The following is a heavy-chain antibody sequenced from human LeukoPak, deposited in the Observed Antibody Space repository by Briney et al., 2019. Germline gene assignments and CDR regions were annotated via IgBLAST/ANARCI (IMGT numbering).Heavy chain of an antibody. V-gene: IGHV3-7*03. CDR2: INQDGSEK. D-gene: IGHD3-22*01. J-gene: IGHJ4*02. Sequence: GGSLRLSCAASGFTFSSYWMSWVRQAPGKGLEWVANINQDGSEKYYVDSVKGRSTISRDNTKNSLYLQMNSLRAEDTAVYFCAKRGVVIRVILVGFHKEAYYFDSWGQGALVTVSS. CDR1: GFTFSSYW. CDR3: AKRGVVIRVILVGFHKEAYYFDS.